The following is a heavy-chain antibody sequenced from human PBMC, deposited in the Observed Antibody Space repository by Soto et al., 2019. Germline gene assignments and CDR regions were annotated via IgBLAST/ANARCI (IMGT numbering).Heavy chain of an antibody. Sequence: SVKVSCKVSGGTFSSYAISWVRQAPGQGLEWMGGIIPIFGTANYAQKFQGRVTITADESTSTAYMELSSLRSEDTAVYYCARNRKIVGATHYFDYWGQGTLVTVSS. D-gene: IGHD1-26*01. CDR1: GGTFSSYA. V-gene: IGHV1-69*13. CDR2: IIPIFGTA. J-gene: IGHJ4*02. CDR3: ARNRKIVGATHYFDY.